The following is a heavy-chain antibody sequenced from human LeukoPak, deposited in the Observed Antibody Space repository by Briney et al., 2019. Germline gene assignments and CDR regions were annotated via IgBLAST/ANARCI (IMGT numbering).Heavy chain of an antibody. J-gene: IGHJ4*02. CDR2: IIPIFDTS. CDR1: GYTFTSYG. Sequence: SVKVSCKASGYTFTSYGISWVRQAPGQGLEWMGGIIPIFDTSNYAQRFQGRVTITADKSTSTAYMELSNLKSEDTAVYYCARVITTHYFDSWGQGTLVTVSS. D-gene: IGHD4/OR15-4a*01. CDR3: ARVITTHYFDS. V-gene: IGHV1-69*06.